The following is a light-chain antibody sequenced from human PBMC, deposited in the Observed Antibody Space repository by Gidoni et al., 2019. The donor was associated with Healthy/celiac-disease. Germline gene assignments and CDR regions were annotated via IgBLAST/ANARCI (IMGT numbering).Light chain of an antibody. V-gene: IGKV3-11*01. J-gene: IGKJ3*01. CDR3: QQRSNWPLFT. Sequence: EIVLTLSLATLSVSPGERATLSCRARQSVSSYLAWYQQKPGQAPMLLIYDASNRATGLPARFSGSGSGTDFTLTISSLEPEDFAVYYCQQRSNWPLFTFGPGTKVDIK. CDR1: QSVSSY. CDR2: DAS.